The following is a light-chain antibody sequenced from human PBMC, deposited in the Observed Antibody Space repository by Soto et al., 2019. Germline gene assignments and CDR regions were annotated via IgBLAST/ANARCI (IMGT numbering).Light chain of an antibody. V-gene: IGKV4-1*01. J-gene: IGKJ2*01. CDR2: WAS. CDR3: QQYYSTPHT. CDR1: QSVLYSSNNKNY. Sequence: DIVMTQSPDSLAVSLGERATINCKSSQSVLYSSNNKNYLAWYQQKPGQPPKLLIYWASTRESGVPDRFSGKGSRRDFGRTIRCLQAEDVAVYYCQQYYSTPHTFGQGPKLEIK.